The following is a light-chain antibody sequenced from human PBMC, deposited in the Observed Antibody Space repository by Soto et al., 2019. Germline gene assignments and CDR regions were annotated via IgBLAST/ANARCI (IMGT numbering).Light chain of an antibody. CDR3: QMWDSSSDHYV. V-gene: IGLV3-21*04. CDR2: YDS. Sequence: SYELTQPPSVSVAPGKTARITCGRNNIGSKSVHWYQQKPGQAPVLVIYYDSDRPSGIPERFSGSNSGNTATLTISRVEAGDEADYYCQMWDSSSDHYVFGTGTKLTVL. J-gene: IGLJ1*01. CDR1: NIGSKS.